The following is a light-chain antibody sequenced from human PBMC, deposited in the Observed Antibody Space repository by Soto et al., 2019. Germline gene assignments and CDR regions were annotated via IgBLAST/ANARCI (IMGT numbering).Light chain of an antibody. CDR2: GAS. CDR1: QSVSSSY. V-gene: IGKV3-20*01. CDR3: QQYCSSPYT. J-gene: IGKJ2*01. Sequence: EIVLTQSPGTLSLSPGERATLSCRASQSVSSSYLAWYQQKPGQAPRLLIYGASSRATGIPDRFSGSGSGTDFTLTISGLEPEDFAAYYCQQYCSSPYTFGQGTKLEIK.